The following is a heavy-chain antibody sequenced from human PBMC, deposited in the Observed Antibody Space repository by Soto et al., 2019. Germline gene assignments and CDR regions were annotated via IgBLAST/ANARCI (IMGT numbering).Heavy chain of an antibody. J-gene: IGHJ6*02. CDR1: GGSFSGYY. V-gene: IGHV4-34*01. CDR3: ARGRDCSSTSCYRYYYYGMDV. Sequence: TLSLTCAVYGGSFSGYYWSWIRQPPGKGLEWIGEINHSGSTNYNPSLKSRVTISVDTSKNQFSLKLSSVTAADTAVYYCARGRDCSSTSCYRYYYYGMDVWGQGTTVTVSS. CDR2: INHSGST. D-gene: IGHD2-2*01.